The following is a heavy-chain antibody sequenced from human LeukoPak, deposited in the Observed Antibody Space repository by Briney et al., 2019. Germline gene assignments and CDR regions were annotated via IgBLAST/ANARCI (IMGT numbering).Heavy chain of an antibody. J-gene: IGHJ3*02. Sequence: SETLSLTCTVSGGSISSYYWGWIRQPPGKGLEWIGNIFYSGSTYYSPSLKSRVTMSVDTSKNQFSLKLSSVTAADTAVYYCARRTRRSAFDIWGQGTMVTVSS. CDR3: ARRTRRSAFDI. D-gene: IGHD1-7*01. CDR1: GGSISSYY. V-gene: IGHV4-59*04. CDR2: IFYSGST.